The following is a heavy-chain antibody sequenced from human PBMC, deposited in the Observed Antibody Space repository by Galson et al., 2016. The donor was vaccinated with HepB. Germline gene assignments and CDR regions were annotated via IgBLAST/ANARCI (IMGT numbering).Heavy chain of an antibody. V-gene: IGHV3-9*01. D-gene: IGHD4-17*01. CDR3: AKVEHKDYVWHCNL. Sequence: SLRLSCEASGFSFKDYGMHWVRQPPGKGLEWVSGISWDSGAIRYADSVKGRLTISRDKAKKSLHLQMDKLRPEDTAFYFCAKVEHKDYVWHCNLWGRGTLVTVSS. CDR2: ISWDSGAI. J-gene: IGHJ2*01. CDR1: GFSFKDYG.